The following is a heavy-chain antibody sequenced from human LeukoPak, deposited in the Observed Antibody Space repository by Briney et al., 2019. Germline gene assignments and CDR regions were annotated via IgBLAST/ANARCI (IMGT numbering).Heavy chain of an antibody. Sequence: PSETLSLTCTVSSGSISNYYWNWIRQPPGKGLEWIGYIYYTGSTNYNPSLKSRVTMSVDTSKNQFSLNLRSVTPEDTAVYYCARNLIPEQLVLNFWGQGTLVTVSS. D-gene: IGHD6-13*01. J-gene: IGHJ4*02. CDR3: ARNLIPEQLVLNF. CDR1: SGSISNYY. V-gene: IGHV4-59*01. CDR2: IYYTGST.